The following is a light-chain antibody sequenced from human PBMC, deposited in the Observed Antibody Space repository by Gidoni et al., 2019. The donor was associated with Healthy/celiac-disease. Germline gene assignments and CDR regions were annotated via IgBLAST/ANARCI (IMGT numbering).Light chain of an antibody. CDR2: DES. CDR1: QDISNS. Sequence: DIQMTQSPSSLSASVGDRVTITCQASQDISNSLNWYQQKPGKAPKLLIYDESNLETGVPSRFSGSGSGTDFTFTISSLQPEDIATYYCQQYDNLPRYTLGQXTKLEIK. J-gene: IGKJ2*01. V-gene: IGKV1-33*01. CDR3: QQYDNLPRYT.